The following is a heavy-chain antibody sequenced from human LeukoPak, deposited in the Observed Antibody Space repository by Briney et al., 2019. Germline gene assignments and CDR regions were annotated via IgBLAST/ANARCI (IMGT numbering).Heavy chain of an antibody. Sequence: GGSLRLSCAASGFTFSSYGMHWVRQAPRKGLEWVAGIWYDGSNKYYADSVKGRFTISRDNSKNTLYLQMNSLGAEDTAVYYCARDLAAAGPWRYFQHWGQGTLVTVSS. J-gene: IGHJ1*01. CDR2: IWYDGSNK. CDR1: GFTFSSYG. D-gene: IGHD6-13*01. CDR3: ARDLAAAGPWRYFQH. V-gene: IGHV3-33*01.